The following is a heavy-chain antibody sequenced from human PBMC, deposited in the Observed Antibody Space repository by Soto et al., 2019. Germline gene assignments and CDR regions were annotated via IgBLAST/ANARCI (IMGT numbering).Heavy chain of an antibody. J-gene: IGHJ1*01. CDR2: INHSGST. CDR3: ARGSGSYRKYFQH. CDR1: GGSFSGYY. Sequence: PSETLSLTCAVYGGSFSGYYWSWIRQPPGKGLEWIGEINHSGSTNYNPSLKSRVTISVDTSKNQFSLKLSSVTAADTAVYYCARGSGSYRKYFQHWGQGTLVTVS. D-gene: IGHD1-26*01. V-gene: IGHV4-34*01.